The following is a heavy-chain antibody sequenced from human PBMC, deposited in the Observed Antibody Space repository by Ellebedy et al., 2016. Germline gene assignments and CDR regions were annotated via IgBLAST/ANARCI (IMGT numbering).Heavy chain of an antibody. CDR2: ISGSGGST. J-gene: IGHJ5*02. D-gene: IGHD6-13*01. Sequence: GGSLRLXXAASGFTFSSYTMSWVRQAPGKGLEWVSAISGSGGSTYYADSVKGRFTISRDNSKNTLYLQMNSLRAEDTAVYYCAKPVPDSRPNTRINWFDPWGQGTLVTVSS. V-gene: IGHV3-23*01. CDR1: GFTFSSYT. CDR3: AKPVPDSRPNTRINWFDP.